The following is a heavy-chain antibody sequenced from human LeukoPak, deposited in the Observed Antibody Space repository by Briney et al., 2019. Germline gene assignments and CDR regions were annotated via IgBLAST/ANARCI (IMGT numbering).Heavy chain of an antibody. CDR1: GFTFSSYA. D-gene: IGHD3-3*01. CDR2: ISGSGGST. CDR3: ARVEYDFDSAFDP. Sequence: GGSLRLSCAVSGFTFSSYAMSWVRQAPGKGLEWVSAISGSGGSTCYADSVKGRFTISRDNAKNSLYLQMNSLRAEDTAVYYCARVEYDFDSAFDPWGQGTLVTVSS. J-gene: IGHJ5*02. V-gene: IGHV3-23*01.